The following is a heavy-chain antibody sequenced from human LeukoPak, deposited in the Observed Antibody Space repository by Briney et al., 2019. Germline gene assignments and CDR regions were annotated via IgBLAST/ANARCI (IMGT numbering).Heavy chain of an antibody. Sequence: GASVKLSCKASGGTFSSYAISWVRQAPGQGLEWLGGIVPIFGTANYAQKFQIRVTITTDESTSTAYMELRRLRSEDTAVYYCARGCYGSSGYSDCFDPWGQGTLVTVSS. CDR3: ARGCYGSSGYSDCFDP. J-gene: IGHJ5*02. CDR2: IVPIFGTA. V-gene: IGHV1-69*05. D-gene: IGHD3-22*01. CDR1: GGTFSSYA.